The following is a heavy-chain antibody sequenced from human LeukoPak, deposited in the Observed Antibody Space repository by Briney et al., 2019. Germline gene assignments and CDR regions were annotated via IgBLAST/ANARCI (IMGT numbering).Heavy chain of an antibody. J-gene: IGHJ4*02. CDR1: GFSFGDYS. V-gene: IGHV3-49*04. CDR2: IRSEVYGGTT. CDR3: TSQLQLLTYFDY. D-gene: IGHD2-2*01. Sequence: GGSLRLSCTASGFSFGDYSMNWVRQAPGKGLEWVGFIRSEVYGGTTQYAASVKGRFTISRDNSKSIAYLQMNSLKTEDTAVYYCTSQLQLLTYFDYWGRGTLVTVSS.